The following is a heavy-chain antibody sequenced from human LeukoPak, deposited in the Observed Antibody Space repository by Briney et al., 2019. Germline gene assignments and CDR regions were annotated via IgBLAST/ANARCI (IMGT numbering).Heavy chain of an antibody. D-gene: IGHD3-16*02. CDR1: GGSISSYY. Sequence: SETLSLTCTVSGGSISSYYWSWIRQPPGKGLEWIGFIYCSGSTYYNPSLKSRVTFSVDTSKNQFSLKLSSVNAADTAVYYCARAVYDYIWGSYRFDYWGQGTLVTVSS. CDR3: ARAVYDYIWGSYRFDY. J-gene: IGHJ4*02. V-gene: IGHV4-59*12. CDR2: IYCSGST.